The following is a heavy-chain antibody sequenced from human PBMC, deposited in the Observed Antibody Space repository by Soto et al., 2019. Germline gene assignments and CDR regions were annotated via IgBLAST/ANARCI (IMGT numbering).Heavy chain of an antibody. CDR1: GFTFSSYW. CDR3: ARQSHYIWGTGPFDY. V-gene: IGHV3-7*01. J-gene: IGHJ4*02. CDR2: IKQDGSEK. D-gene: IGHD3-16*01. Sequence: GGSLRLSCAASGFTFSSYWMSWVRQAPGKGLEWVANIKQDGSEKYYVDSVKGRFTISRDNAKNSLYLQMNSLRAEDTAVYYCARQSHYIWGTGPFDYWGQGTLVTVSS.